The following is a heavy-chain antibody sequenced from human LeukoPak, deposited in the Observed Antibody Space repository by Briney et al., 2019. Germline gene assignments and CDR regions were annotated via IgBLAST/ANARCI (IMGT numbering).Heavy chain of an antibody. Sequence: SETLYLTCTVSGGSISSYYWSWIRQPPGKGLEWIGYIYTSGSTNYNPSLKSRVTISVDTSKNQFSLKLSSVTAADTAVYYCARRRDGYNAFDYWGQGTLVTVSS. CDR1: GGSISSYY. J-gene: IGHJ4*02. D-gene: IGHD5-24*01. CDR3: ARRRDGYNAFDY. CDR2: IYTSGST. V-gene: IGHV4-4*09.